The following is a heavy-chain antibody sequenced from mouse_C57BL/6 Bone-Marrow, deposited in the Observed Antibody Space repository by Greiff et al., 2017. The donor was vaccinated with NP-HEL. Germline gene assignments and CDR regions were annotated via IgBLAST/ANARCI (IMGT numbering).Heavy chain of an antibody. CDR3: ARGGYYGSREYYFDY. V-gene: IGHV3-6*01. CDR1: GYSITSGYY. Sequence: VQLQQSGPGLVKPSQSLSLTCSVTGYSITSGYYWNWIRQFPGNKLEWMGYISYDGSNNYNPSLKNRISITRDTSKNQFFLKLNSVTTEDTATYYCARGGYYGSREYYFDYWGQGTTLTVSS. CDR2: ISYDGSN. J-gene: IGHJ2*01. D-gene: IGHD1-1*01.